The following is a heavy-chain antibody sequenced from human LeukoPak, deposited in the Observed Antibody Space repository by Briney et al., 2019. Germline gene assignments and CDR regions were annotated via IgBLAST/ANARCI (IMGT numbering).Heavy chain of an antibody. D-gene: IGHD1-26*01. CDR2: IYYSGST. V-gene: IGHV4-31*03. CDR3: AREGSGRDYYYYYMDV. J-gene: IGHJ6*03. Sequence: TSETLSLTCTVSGGSISSGGYYWSWIRQHPGKSLEWIGYIYYSGSTYYNPSLKSRVTISVDTTKNQFSLKLSSVTAADTAVYYCAREGSGRDYYYYYMDVWGKGTTVTVSS. CDR1: GGSISSGGYY.